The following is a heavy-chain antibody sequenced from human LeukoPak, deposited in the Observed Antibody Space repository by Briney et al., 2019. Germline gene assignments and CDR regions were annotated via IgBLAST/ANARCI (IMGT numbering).Heavy chain of an antibody. V-gene: IGHV3-74*01. CDR2: INSDGSST. CDR3: TRDSAHSGDY. J-gene: IGHJ4*02. Sequence: WGSLRLSCAASGFTFNSYEMNWVRQAPGKGLVWVSRINSDGSSTSYADSVKGRFTISRDNAKNTLYLQMNSLRAEDTAVYYCTRDSAHSGDYWGQGTLVTVSS. CDR1: GFTFNSYE. D-gene: IGHD2-15*01.